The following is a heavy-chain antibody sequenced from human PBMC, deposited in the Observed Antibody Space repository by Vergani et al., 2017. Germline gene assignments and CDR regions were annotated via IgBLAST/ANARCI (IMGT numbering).Heavy chain of an antibody. D-gene: IGHD5-24*01. V-gene: IGHV4-34*01. CDR2: INHSGST. CDR3: ARRRTIGYRRGFADY. Sequence: QVQLPQWGAGLLKPSETLSLTCAVYGGSFSGYYWSWIRQPPGKGLEWIGEINHSGSTNYNPSLKSRVTISVDTSKNQFSLKLSAVTAADTAGYYGARRRTIGYRRGFADYWGQGTLVT. CDR1: GGSFSGYY. J-gene: IGHJ4*02.